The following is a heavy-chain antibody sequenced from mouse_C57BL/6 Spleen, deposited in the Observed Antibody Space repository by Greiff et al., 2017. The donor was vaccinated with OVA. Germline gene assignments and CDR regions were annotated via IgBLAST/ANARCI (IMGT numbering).Heavy chain of an antibody. D-gene: IGHD2-2*01. V-gene: IGHV1-81*01. Sequence: VQLQQSGAELARPGASVKLSCKASGYTFTSYGISWVKQRTGQGLEWIGEIYPRSGNTYYNEKFKGKATLTADKSSRTAYMELRSLTSEDSAVYFCARDYGYDAGYYAMDYWGQGTSVTVSS. CDR1: GYTFTSYG. CDR2: IYPRSGNT. J-gene: IGHJ4*01. CDR3: ARDYGYDAGYYAMDY.